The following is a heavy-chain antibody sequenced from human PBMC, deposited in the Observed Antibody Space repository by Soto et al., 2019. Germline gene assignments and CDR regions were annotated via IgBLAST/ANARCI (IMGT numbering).Heavy chain of an antibody. CDR3: ARVQSPYYDFWSGYRPRYYYMDV. CDR1: GYTFTSYD. Sequence: GAAVKVSCKASGYTFTSYDINWVRQATGQGLEWMGWMNPNSGNTGYAQKFQGRVTMTRNTSISTAYMELSSLRSEDTAVYYCARVQSPYYDFWSGYRPRYYYMDVCGKGTTVTVSS. J-gene: IGHJ6*03. D-gene: IGHD3-3*01. CDR2: MNPNSGNT. V-gene: IGHV1-8*01.